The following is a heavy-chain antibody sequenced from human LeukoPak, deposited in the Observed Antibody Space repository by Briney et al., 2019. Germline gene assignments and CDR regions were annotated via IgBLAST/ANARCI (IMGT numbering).Heavy chain of an antibody. J-gene: IGHJ2*01. V-gene: IGHV4-4*07. CDR2: IYTSGST. Sequence: PSETLSLTCTVCGGSISSYYWSWIRQHAGKGLEWIGRIYTSGSTNYNPSLKSRVTMSVDTSKNQFSLKLSSVTAADTAVYYCARDHCSGGSCSNYWYFDLWGRGTLVTVSS. D-gene: IGHD2-15*01. CDR3: ARDHCSGGSCSNYWYFDL. CDR1: GGSISSYY.